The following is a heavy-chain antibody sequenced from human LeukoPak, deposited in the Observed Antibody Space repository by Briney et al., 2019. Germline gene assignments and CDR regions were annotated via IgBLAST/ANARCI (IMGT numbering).Heavy chain of an antibody. CDR2: INPNSDAT. V-gene: IGHV1-2*02. CDR3: ARGPEYGGTVDY. J-gene: IGHJ4*02. Sequence: ASVKVSCKASGYTFIGHYIHWVRQAPGQGLEWMGWINPNSDATKYSQKFQGRVTMTRDTSISTTYMDLTRLTSDDTAVYYCARGPEYGGTVDYWGQGTLVTVSS. D-gene: IGHD4-23*01. CDR1: GYTFIGHY.